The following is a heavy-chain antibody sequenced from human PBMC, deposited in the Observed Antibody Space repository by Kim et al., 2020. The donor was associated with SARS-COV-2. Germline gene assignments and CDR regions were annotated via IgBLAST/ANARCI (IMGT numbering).Heavy chain of an antibody. CDR2: IYYSGST. D-gene: IGHD6-13*01. CDR1: GGSISSYY. J-gene: IGHJ5*02. Sequence: SETLSLTCTVSGGSISSYYWSWIRQPPGKGLEWIGYIYYSGSTNYNPSLKSRVTISVDTSKNQFSLKLSSVTAADTAVYYCARRTGYSSSRGWFDPWGQGTLVTVSS. CDR3: ARRTGYSSSRGWFDP. V-gene: IGHV4-59*08.